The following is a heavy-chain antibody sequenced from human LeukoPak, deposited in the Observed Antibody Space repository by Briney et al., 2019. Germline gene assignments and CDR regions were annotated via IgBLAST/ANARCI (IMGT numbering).Heavy chain of an antibody. J-gene: IGHJ4*02. V-gene: IGHV4-59*08. D-gene: IGHD6-19*01. CDR3: ARHAVAGSPRIDY. CDR2: IYYSGST. CDR1: GGSISSHY. Sequence: SETLSLTCTVSGGSISSHYWSWIRQPPGKGLEWIGYIYYSGSTSYNPSLKSRITISVDTSKNQFSLKLSSVTAADTAVYYCARHAVAGSPRIDYWGQGTLVTVSS.